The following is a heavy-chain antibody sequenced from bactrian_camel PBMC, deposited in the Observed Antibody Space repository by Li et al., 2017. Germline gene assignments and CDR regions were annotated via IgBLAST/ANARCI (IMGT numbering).Heavy chain of an antibody. J-gene: IGHJ4*01. CDR2: MYQGGAKT. Sequence: QLVESGGGSVQPGGSLSLSCAVSGYINSRPVMGWFRQAPGKEREGVAAMYQGGAKTYYADSVKGRFTISQDNAKNTLYLQMNSLKPEDTGMYYCATADRWVCTAPSNDGRDFDKWGQGTQVTVS. CDR3: ATADRWVCTAPSNDGRDFDK. D-gene: IGHD5*01. CDR1: GYINSRPV. V-gene: IGHV3S40*01.